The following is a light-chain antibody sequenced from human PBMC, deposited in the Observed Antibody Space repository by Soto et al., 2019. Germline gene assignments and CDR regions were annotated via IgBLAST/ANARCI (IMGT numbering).Light chain of an antibody. J-gene: IGKJ1*01. Sequence: EIMLTQSPVTRSLSPGEGATLSCRASQSVTGSYLAWYQQKPGRTPRLLIYGASYRATGIPDRFSGSGSGTEFTLTINSLEPEDFAVYYCQQYGVSPRTFGQGTKVDIK. CDR2: GAS. V-gene: IGKV3-20*01. CDR1: QSVTGSY. CDR3: QQYGVSPRT.